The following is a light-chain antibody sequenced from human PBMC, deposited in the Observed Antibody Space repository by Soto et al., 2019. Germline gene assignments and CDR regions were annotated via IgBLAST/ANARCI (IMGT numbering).Light chain of an antibody. CDR2: AAS. CDR3: QQTNDCPYT. V-gene: IGKV1-12*01. Sequence: DIQMTQSPSSVSASVGDRVTITCRASHVISSWLAWYQQKPGKAPKLLIYAASRLQNGVPPRFSGNESGADFSLTISSLQPEDVATYYCQQTNDCPYTFGQGTKLEIK. CDR1: HVISSW. J-gene: IGKJ2*01.